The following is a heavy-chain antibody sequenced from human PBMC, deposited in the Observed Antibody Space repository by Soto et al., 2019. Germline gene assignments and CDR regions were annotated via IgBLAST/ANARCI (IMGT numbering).Heavy chain of an antibody. CDR1: GYIFTSYW. V-gene: IGHV5-10-1*01. D-gene: IGHD3-16*01. Sequence: GASLTLSCKVSGYIFTSYWISWVRQMPGKGLEWMGRIDPTDSYTDYSPSFQGHVTFSVDKSINTAYLQWSSLKASDSAMYYCARLPVLSLVAVWGFDYWGLGTLVTVSS. CDR3: ARLPVLSLVAVWGFDY. J-gene: IGHJ4*02. CDR2: IDPTDSYT.